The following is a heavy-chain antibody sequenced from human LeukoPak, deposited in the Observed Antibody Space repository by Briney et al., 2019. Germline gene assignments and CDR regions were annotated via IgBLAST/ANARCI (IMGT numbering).Heavy chain of an antibody. V-gene: IGHV4-30-4*01. D-gene: IGHD2-15*01. J-gene: IGHJ3*02. CDR2: IYDSGST. Sequence: SETLSLTCTVSGASIRSGDYYWSWIRQPPGKGLEWSGYIYDSGSTYYNPSLKSRITISVDTSENRFSLKLSSVTATDTTVYYCARDCSGGSCYGAFDIWGQGTMVTVSS. CDR3: ARDCSGGSCYGAFDI. CDR1: GASIRSGDYY.